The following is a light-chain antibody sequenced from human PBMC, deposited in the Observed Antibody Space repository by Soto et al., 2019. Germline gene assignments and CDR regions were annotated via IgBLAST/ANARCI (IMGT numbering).Light chain of an antibody. CDR3: QQYDNYSRT. CDR1: RNISPC. V-gene: IGKV1-5*01. CDR2: DVS. Sequence: DIQMTQSPSTLSASIGDRVTITCRASRNISPCLAWYQQRPGKAPKLLSFDVSTLESGVTSRFSGSGSGTDFNLTISSLQPDDFATDYGQQYDNYSRTVGQGNKVEIK. J-gene: IGKJ1*01.